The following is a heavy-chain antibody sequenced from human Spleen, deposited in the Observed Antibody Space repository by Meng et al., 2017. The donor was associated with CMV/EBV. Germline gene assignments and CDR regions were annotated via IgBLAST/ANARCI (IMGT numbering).Heavy chain of an antibody. V-gene: IGHV3-30*12. J-gene: IGHJ6*02. CDR2: ISYDGSNK. CDR1: GFNFNING. D-gene: IGHD3-3*01. Sequence: GESLKISCAASGFNFNINGMHWVRQAAGKGLEWVAVISYDGSNKYYADSVKGRFTISRDNSKNTLYLQMNSLRAEDTAVYYCAKDLSPYYDFWSGYPKVYGMDVWGQGTTVTVSS. CDR3: AKDLSPYYDFWSGYPKVYGMDV.